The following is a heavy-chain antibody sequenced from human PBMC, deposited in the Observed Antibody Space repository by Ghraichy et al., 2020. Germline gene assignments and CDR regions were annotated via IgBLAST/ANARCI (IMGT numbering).Heavy chain of an antibody. J-gene: IGHJ4*02. CDR3: ATGRLAGRPPEFDY. D-gene: IGHD3-9*01. V-gene: IGHV3-30*03. Sequence: GGSLRLSCVGSGFIFSTYGIHWVRQAPGKGLEWVAGISQDGSNKYYADSVRGRITISRDNSKTTVYLQVNSLSPEDTAVYYCATGRLAGRPPEFDYWGQGALVAVSS. CDR2: ISQDGSNK. CDR1: GFIFSTYG.